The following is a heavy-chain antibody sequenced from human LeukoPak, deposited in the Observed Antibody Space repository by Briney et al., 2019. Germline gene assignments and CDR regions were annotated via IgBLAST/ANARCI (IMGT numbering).Heavy chain of an antibody. CDR2: ISSSGGRI. J-gene: IGHJ5*02. CDR3: ARLGVVPAAVGTEFDP. D-gene: IGHD2-2*01. V-gene: IGHV3-11*04. Sequence: GGSLRLSCAASGFTFSDYYMSWIRQAPGKGLEWVSYISSSGGRIYYADSVKGRFTISRDNAKNSLYLQMNSLRAEDTAVYYCARLGVVPAAVGTEFDPWGQGTLVTVSS. CDR1: GFTFSDYY.